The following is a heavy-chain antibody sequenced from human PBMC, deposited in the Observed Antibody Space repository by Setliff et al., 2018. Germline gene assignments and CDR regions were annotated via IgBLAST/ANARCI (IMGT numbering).Heavy chain of an antibody. CDR1: GGSIGPHY. CDR3: ARDRSTVIRGVTSFFYYYMDV. Sequence: PSETLSLTCTVSGGSIGPHYWSWIRQAPGKGLEWIGHIFYSDTAKYNPSLESRSAISVDSSKNQFSLKLRSVTAADTAVYYCARDRSTVIRGVTSFFYYYMDVWGGGTTVTVSS. CDR2: IFYSDTA. V-gene: IGHV4-59*11. D-gene: IGHD3-10*01. J-gene: IGHJ6*03.